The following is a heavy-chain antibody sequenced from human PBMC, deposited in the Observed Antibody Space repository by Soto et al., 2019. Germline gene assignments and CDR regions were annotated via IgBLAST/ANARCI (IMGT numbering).Heavy chain of an antibody. V-gene: IGHV3-23*01. CDR2: ISGRGSST. Sequence: EVQLLESGGGLTQPGGSLRLSCAASGFTFSSSAMNWVRQAPGKGLVWLASISGRGSSTFYADSVKGRFTISRDNSNNTLYLQMNSLRAEDTAVYYCAKDSHHFGSGSLDYWGQGTLVTVSS. D-gene: IGHD3-10*01. CDR1: GFTFSSSA. CDR3: AKDSHHFGSGSLDY. J-gene: IGHJ4*02.